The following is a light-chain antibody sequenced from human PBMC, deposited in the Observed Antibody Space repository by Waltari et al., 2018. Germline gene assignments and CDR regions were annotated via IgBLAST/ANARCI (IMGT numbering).Light chain of an antibody. CDR2: DVS. J-gene: IGLJ2*01. V-gene: IGLV2-11*01. CDR3: CSYAGSYTVV. CDR1: SSDVGGYNY. Sequence: QSALTQTRSVSGSPGPSVTISCTGTSSDVGGYNYVSWYQQHPGKAPKLMIYDVSKRPSGVPDRFSGSKSGNTASLTISGLQAEDEADYYCCSYAGSYTVVFGGVTKLTVL.